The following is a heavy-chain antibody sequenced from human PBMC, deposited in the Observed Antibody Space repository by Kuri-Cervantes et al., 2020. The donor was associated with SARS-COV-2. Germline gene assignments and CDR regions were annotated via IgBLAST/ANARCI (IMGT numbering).Heavy chain of an antibody. Sequence: GESLKISCAASGFTFTSYVMSWVRQAPGKGLEWVSGISGSGSDTYYPDSADSVKGRFTISRDNSKNTLYLQMNSLRAEDTALYYCARGQYCSSTRCWGYMDYWGQGTLVTVSS. CDR2: ISGSGSDT. CDR1: GFTFTSYV. CDR3: ARGQYCSSTRCWGYMDY. J-gene: IGHJ4*02. V-gene: IGHV3-23*01. D-gene: IGHD2-2*01.